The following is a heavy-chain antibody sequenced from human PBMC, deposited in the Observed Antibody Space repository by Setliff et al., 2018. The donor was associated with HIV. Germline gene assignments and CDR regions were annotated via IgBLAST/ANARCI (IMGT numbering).Heavy chain of an antibody. J-gene: IGHJ5*02. CDR2: IYYSGTT. CDR1: GGSITTSTFY. D-gene: IGHD3-16*01. V-gene: IGHV4-39*07. CDR3: ARRTFGSGRIDP. Sequence: KPSETLSLTCTVSGGSITTSTFYWGWIRQPPGKGLEWIGSIYYSGTTYYNPSLKSRLTISIDTSRNQFSLKLNSVTATDTAVYYCARRTFGSGRIDPWGQGTLVTVSS.